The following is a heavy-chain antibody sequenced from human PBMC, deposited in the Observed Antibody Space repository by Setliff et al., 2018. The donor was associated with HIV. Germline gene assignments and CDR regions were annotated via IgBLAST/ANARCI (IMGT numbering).Heavy chain of an antibody. CDR2: IYPGDSDT. J-gene: IGHJ6*02. CDR1: GYSFTSYR. CDR3: ARLKSPTPYYCYGMDV. V-gene: IGHV5-51*01. Sequence: GESLKISCKGSGYSFTSYRIGWVRQMPGKGLEWMGIIYPGDSDTRYSPSFQGQVTISADKSISTAYLQWSSLKASDTAMYYCARLKSPTPYYCYGMDVWGQGTTVTVSS. D-gene: IGHD4-4*01.